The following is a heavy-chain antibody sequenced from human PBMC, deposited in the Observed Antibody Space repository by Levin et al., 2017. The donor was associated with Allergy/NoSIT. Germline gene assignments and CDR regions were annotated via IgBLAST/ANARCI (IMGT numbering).Heavy chain of an antibody. CDR2: INGDNGDT. CDR1: GYTFTTHS. CDR3: ARRADGYCTTASCPTPFDH. Sequence: GESLKISCTASGYTFTTHSIHWVRQAPGQRLEWMGWINGDNGDTKHSQKFQGRVTITRDRSAGTAYMELSSLRSEDTAVYYCARRADGYCTTASCPTPFDHWGQGTLVTVSS. J-gene: IGHJ4*02. D-gene: IGHD2-2*03. V-gene: IGHV1-3*01.